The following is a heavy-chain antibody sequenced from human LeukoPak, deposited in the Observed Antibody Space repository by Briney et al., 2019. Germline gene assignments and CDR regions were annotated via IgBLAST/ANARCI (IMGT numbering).Heavy chain of an antibody. CDR1: GGSISGYY. J-gene: IGHJ6*03. V-gene: IGHV4-4*07. D-gene: IGHD3-10*01. CDR2: VYANGNT. CDR3: ARETYYYGSGSYSDYYYYVDV. Sequence: PSETLSLTCTVSGGSISGYYWSWIRQPAGKGLEWIGRVYANGNTNYNPPLKSRVTMSVDTSKNQFSLKLSSVTAADTAVYYCARETYYYGSGSYSDYYYYVDVWGKGTTVTVSS.